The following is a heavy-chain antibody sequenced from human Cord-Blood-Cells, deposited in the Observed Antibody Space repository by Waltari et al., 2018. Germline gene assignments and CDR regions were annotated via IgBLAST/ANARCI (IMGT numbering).Heavy chain of an antibody. CDR3: ARVNQPNYDSSGYYFDY. Sequence: SGAEVKKPGASVKVSCKASGYTFTSYYMHWVRQAPGQGLEWMGIINPSGGSTSYAQKFQGRVTMTRDTSTSTVYMELSSLRSEDTAVYYCARVNQPNYDSSGYYFDYCGQGTLVTVSS. D-gene: IGHD3-22*01. J-gene: IGHJ4*02. CDR1: GYTFTSYY. CDR2: INPSGGST. V-gene: IGHV1-46*01.